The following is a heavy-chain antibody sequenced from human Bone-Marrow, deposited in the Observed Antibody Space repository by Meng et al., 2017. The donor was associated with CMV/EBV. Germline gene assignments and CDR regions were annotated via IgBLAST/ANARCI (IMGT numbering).Heavy chain of an antibody. CDR3: ARGGGYLN. J-gene: IGHJ4*02. D-gene: IGHD5-12*01. CDR1: GGSISDSNW. CDR2: IYYSGST. V-gene: IGHV4-4*02. Sequence: SETLSLTCDVFGGSISDSNWWSWVRQPPGKGLEWIGYIYYSGSTNYNPSLKSRVTISVDTSKNQFSLKLSSVTAADTAVYYCARGGGYLNWGQGPLVTVSS.